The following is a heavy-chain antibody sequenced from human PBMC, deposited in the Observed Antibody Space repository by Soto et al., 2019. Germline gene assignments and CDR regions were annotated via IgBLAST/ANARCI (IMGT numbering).Heavy chain of an antibody. CDR3: ARFRGSYGMDG. D-gene: IGHD3-10*01. CDR2: IIPILGIP. V-gene: IGHV1-69*02. CDR1: GGTFSSYT. J-gene: IGHJ6*02. Sequence: QVQLVQSGAEVKKPGSSVKVSCKASGGTFSSYTISWVRQAPGQGLEWMGRIIPILGIPNYAPKFQGRVTITADKTTSRAYMELSSLRSEDTAVYYCARFRGSYGMDGWGQGTTVTVSS.